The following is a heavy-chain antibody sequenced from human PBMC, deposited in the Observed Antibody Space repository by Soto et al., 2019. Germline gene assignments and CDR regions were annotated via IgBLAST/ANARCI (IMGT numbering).Heavy chain of an antibody. Sequence: SVKLSCKASGGTFSSYAISWVRQAPGQGLEWMGGIIPIFGTANYAQKFQVRVTITADESTSTAYMELSSLRSEDTAVYYCAREDLHRDGYPFDAFDIWGQGTMVTVSS. J-gene: IGHJ3*02. CDR2: IIPIFGTA. CDR1: GGTFSSYA. CDR3: AREDLHRDGYPFDAFDI. V-gene: IGHV1-69*13. D-gene: IGHD5-12*01.